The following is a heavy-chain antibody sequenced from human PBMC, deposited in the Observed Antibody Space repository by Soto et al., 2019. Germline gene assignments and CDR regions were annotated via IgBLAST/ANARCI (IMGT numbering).Heavy chain of an antibody. Sequence: QLQLQESGSGLVKPSHTLSLTCTVSGGSISNAAYSWSWIRQPPGKGLEWIGYIYPSGMPVYNPSLSSRVEISIDRSKDQFCLNLTSVTAADTAVYYCARERGGYGLFDTRGQGTLVTVSS. J-gene: IGHJ4*02. CDR2: IYPSGMP. V-gene: IGHV4-30-2*01. D-gene: IGHD5-18*01. CDR3: ARERGGYGLFDT. CDR1: GGSISNAAYS.